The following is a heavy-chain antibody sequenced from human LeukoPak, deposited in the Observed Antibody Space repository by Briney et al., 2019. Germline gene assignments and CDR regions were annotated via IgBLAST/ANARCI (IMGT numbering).Heavy chain of an antibody. D-gene: IGHD2-21*01. Sequence: GGSLRLSCAASGFTFRSFAMSWVRQAPGKGLEWVSGIIGSGRTTFYADSVKGRFTIPRDNSKNTLYLQMNSLRAEDTAIYYCAKKEGDTYFSWYMDVWGKGTTVTVSS. V-gene: IGHV3-23*01. CDR1: GFTFRSFA. CDR3: AKKEGDTYFSWYMDV. CDR2: IIGSGRTT. J-gene: IGHJ6*03.